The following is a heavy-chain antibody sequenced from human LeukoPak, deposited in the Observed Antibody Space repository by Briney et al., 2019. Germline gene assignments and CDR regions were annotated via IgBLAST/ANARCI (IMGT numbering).Heavy chain of an antibody. V-gene: IGHV3-23*01. CDR2: ISGSGSNT. CDR1: GFTFSSYG. Sequence: GGSLRLSCVASGFTFSSYGMIWVRQAPGKGLEWVSDISGSGSNTYYADSVKGRFTISRDNSKNTLYLQMNSLRAEDTGIYYCARDSGGAEAFDIWGQGTTVIVSS. CDR3: ARDSGGAEAFDI. J-gene: IGHJ3*02.